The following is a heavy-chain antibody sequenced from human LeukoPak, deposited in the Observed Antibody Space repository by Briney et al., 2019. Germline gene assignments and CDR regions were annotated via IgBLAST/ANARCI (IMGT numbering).Heavy chain of an antibody. CDR2: IYHSGST. J-gene: IGHJ6*04. CDR1: GGSISSSNW. V-gene: IGHV4-4*02. D-gene: IGHD2-2*01. Sequence: PSGTLSLTCAVSGGSISSSNWWSWVRQPPGKGLEWIGEIYHSGSTNYNPSLKSRVTISVDKSKNQFSLKLSSVTAADTAVYYCARSHIVVVSASTYYYYYGMDVWGKGTTVTVSS. CDR3: ARSHIVVVSASTYYYYYGMDV.